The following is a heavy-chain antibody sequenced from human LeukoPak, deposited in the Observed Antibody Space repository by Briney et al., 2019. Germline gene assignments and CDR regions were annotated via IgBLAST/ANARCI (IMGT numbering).Heavy chain of an antibody. V-gene: IGHV1-69*04. CDR3: ARGNCSSTSCYIGTYYYGMDV. J-gene: IGHJ6*02. Sequence: SVKVSCKASGYTFTSYGISWVRQAPGQGLEWMGRIIPILGIANYAQKFQGRVTITADKSTSTAYMELSSLRSEDTAVYHCARGNCSSTSCYIGTYYYGMDVWGQGTTVTVSS. D-gene: IGHD2-2*02. CDR2: IIPILGIA. CDR1: GYTFTSYG.